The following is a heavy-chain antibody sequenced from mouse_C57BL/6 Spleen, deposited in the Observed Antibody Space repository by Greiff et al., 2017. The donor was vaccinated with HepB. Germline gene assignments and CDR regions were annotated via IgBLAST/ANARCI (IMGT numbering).Heavy chain of an antibody. D-gene: IGHD2-4*01. Sequence: QVQLKQPGAELVKPGASVKLSCKASGYTFTSYWMHWVKQRPGRGLEWIGRIDPNSGGTKYNEKFKSKATLTVDKPSSTAYMQLSSLTSEDSAVYYCARGEYDYDKAMDYWGQGTSVTVSS. CDR3: ARGEYDYDKAMDY. CDR2: IDPNSGGT. CDR1: GYTFTSYW. V-gene: IGHV1-72*01. J-gene: IGHJ4*01.